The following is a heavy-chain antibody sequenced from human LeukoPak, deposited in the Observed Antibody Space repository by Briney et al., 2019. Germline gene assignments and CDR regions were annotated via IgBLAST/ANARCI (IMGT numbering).Heavy chain of an antibody. V-gene: IGHV4-59*01. CDR2: IYYRVTS. J-gene: IGHJ4*02. CDR3: ARAVGGDGSGSL. Sequence: SETLSLTCTVSGDSISTYYWSWIRQPPGKGLEWIGYIYYRVTSDYNPSLKSRVTISVDMSTRQISLKLSSVTAADTAVYYCARAVGGDGSGSLWGPGTLVTVSS. D-gene: IGHD3-10*01. CDR1: GDSISTYY.